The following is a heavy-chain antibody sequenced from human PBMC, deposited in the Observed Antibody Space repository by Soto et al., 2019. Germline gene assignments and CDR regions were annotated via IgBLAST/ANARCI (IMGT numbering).Heavy chain of an antibody. CDR1: CGSVSSGSYY. D-gene: IGHD3-3*01. V-gene: IGHV4-61*01. J-gene: IGHJ4*02. CDR2: IYYSGST. Sequence: SATLCLTGTVSCGSVSSGSYYWSWIRQPPGKGLEWIGYIYYSGSTNYNPSLKSRVTISVDTSKNQFSLKLSSVTAADTAVYYCARGVYYDFWSGYQDYWGQGTLVTVSS. CDR3: ARGVYYDFWSGYQDY.